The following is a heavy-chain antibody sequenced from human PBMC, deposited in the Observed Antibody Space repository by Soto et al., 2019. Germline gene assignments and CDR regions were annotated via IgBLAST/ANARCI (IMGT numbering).Heavy chain of an antibody. J-gene: IGHJ6*02. CDR2: ISWNSGRI. D-gene: IGHD3-16*01. CDR3: TKARLWGGDGYNSYYYNAMDV. CDR1: GFTFDDYA. Sequence: EMQLVESGGGLVQPGMSLRLSCAASGFTFDDYAMYWVRQVPGKSLEWVSGISWNSGRIGYADSVKGRFTISRDNAKNSLYLQMNSLRPEDTALYYCTKARLWGGDGYNSYYYNAMDVRGQGTTVNVSS. V-gene: IGHV3-9*01.